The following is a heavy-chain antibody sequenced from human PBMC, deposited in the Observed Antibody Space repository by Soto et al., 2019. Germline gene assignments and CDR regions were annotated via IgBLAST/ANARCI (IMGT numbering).Heavy chain of an antibody. V-gene: IGHV3-23*01. D-gene: IGHD2-2*01. CDR2: IDNSGGIT. CDR3: ARDCISTSCWFLRSPMDV. CDR1: GFTFSTYA. Sequence: WGSLRLSCAASGFTFSTYAMSWVRQAPGKGLEWVSTIDNSGGITYYADSVKGRFTISRDNSKNTLYLQMNSLRAEDTAVYYCARDCISTSCWFLRSPMDVWGQGTTVTVSS. J-gene: IGHJ6*02.